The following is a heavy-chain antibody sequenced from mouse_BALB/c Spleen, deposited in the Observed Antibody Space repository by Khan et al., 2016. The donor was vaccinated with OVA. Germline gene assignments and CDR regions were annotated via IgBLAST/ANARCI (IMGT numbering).Heavy chain of an antibody. CDR2: INPSNGYT. Sequence: QVQLKESGAELARPGASVKMSCKASGYTFTTYTMHWVKQRPGQGLEWIGYINPSNGYTNYNQKFKDKSTLTADKSSSTAYMQLSSLTSDYSAVYYGAREGANSGTEAGFPTWGKGTRVTVSA. J-gene: IGHJ3*01. D-gene: IGHD4-1*01. CDR1: GYTFTTYT. V-gene: IGHV1-4*01. CDR3: AREGANSGTEAGFPT.